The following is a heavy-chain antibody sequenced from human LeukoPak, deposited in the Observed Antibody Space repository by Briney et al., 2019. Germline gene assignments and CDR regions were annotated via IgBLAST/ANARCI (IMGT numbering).Heavy chain of an antibody. CDR2: VNHIGST. Sequence: PSETLSLTCAVYGGSFSGYYWSWIRQPPGKGLEWIGVVNHIGSTNYSPSLKSRLTISVDTSKNQFSLKLSSVTAADTAVYYCARGRGYSYEVGFDYWGQGTLVTVSS. D-gene: IGHD5-18*01. CDR1: GGSFSGYY. V-gene: IGHV4-34*01. J-gene: IGHJ4*02. CDR3: ARGRGYSYEVGFDY.